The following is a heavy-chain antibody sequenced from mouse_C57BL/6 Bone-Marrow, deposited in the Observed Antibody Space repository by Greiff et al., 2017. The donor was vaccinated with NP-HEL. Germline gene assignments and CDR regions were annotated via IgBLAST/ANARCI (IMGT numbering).Heavy chain of an antibody. Sequence: QVQLKQSGAELVKPGASVKMSCKASGYTFTSYWITWVKQRPGQGLEWIGDIYPGSGSTNYNEKFKSKATLTVDTSSSTAYMQLSSLTSEDSAVYYCAKKIYYGYAMDYWGQGTSVTVSS. CDR3: AKKIYYGYAMDY. D-gene: IGHD2-1*01. CDR1: GYTFTSYW. V-gene: IGHV1-55*01. CDR2: IYPGSGST. J-gene: IGHJ4*01.